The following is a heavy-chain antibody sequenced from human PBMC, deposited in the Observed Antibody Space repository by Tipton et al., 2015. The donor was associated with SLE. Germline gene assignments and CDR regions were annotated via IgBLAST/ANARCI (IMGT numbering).Heavy chain of an antibody. CDR2: IYHSGST. CDR1: GYSISSGYY. CDR3: ARPSDYDSSGYYPFDY. Sequence: LRLSCAVSGYSISSGYYWGWIRQPPGEGLEWIGSIYHSGSTYYNPSLKSRVTISVDTSKNQFSLKLNSVTAADTAVYYCARPSDYDSSGYYPFDYWGQGTLVTVSS. D-gene: IGHD3-22*01. V-gene: IGHV4-38-2*01. J-gene: IGHJ4*02.